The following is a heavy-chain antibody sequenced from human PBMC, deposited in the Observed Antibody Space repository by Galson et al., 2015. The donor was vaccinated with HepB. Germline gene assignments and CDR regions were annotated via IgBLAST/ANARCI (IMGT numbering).Heavy chain of an antibody. CDR3: ATIMVRGVIAVAFDI. Sequence: SVKVSCKASGYTFTSYYMHWVRQAPGQGLEWMGIINPSGGSTSYAQKLQGRVTMTRDTSTSTVYMELSSLRSEDTAVYYCATIMVRGVIAVAFDIWGQGTMVTVSS. CDR2: INPSGGST. V-gene: IGHV1-46*03. J-gene: IGHJ3*02. CDR1: GYTFTSYY. D-gene: IGHD3-10*01.